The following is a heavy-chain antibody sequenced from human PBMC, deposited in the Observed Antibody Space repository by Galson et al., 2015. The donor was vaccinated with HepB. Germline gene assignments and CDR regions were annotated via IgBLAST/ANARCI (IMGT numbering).Heavy chain of an antibody. CDR3: ARGGMGGMDV. CDR2: ISPNNGNT. Sequence: SVKVSCKASGYTFTSNGITWARQAPGQGLEWMGWISPNNGNTNYAQKLRGRVTMTTDTSTSTAYVELRSLKSDDTAVYYCARGGMGGMDVWGQGTTVTVSS. CDR1: GYTFTSNG. D-gene: IGHD3-16*01. V-gene: IGHV1-18*04. J-gene: IGHJ6*02.